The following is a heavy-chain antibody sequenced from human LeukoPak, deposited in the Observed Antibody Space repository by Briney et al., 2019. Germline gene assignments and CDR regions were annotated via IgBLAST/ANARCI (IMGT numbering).Heavy chain of an antibody. CDR2: IVVGSGNT. V-gene: IGHV1-58*01. CDR3: AASPDYYDSSGYSYYFDY. Sequence: ASVKPSCTASGFTFTSSAVQWVRQARGQRLEWIGWIVVGSGNTNYAQKFQERVTITRDMSTSTAYMELSSLRSEDTAVYYCAASPDYYDSSGYSYYFDYWGQGTLVTVSS. CDR1: GFTFTSSA. D-gene: IGHD3-22*01. J-gene: IGHJ4*02.